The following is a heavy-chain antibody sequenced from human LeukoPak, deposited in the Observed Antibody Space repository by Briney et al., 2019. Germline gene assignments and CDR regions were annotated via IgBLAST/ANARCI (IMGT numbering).Heavy chain of an antibody. J-gene: IGHJ4*02. CDR2: IYYSGST. V-gene: IGHV4-59*12. CDR1: GGSISSYY. D-gene: IGHD1-26*01. Sequence: SETLSLTCIVSGGSISSYYWHWIRQSPGKGLEWIGSIYYSGSTSYNPSLKSRLTISVDTSKNQFSLRLSSVTAADTAVYYCARDRWELALDYWGQGTLVTVSS. CDR3: ARDRWELALDY.